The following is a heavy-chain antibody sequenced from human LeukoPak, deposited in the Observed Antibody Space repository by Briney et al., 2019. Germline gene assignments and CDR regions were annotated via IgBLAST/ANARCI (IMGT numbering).Heavy chain of an antibody. J-gene: IGHJ4*02. CDR3: ARSHWGYCSSTSCYNYYFDY. CDR2: IYTSGST. Sequence: SQTLSLTCTVSGGSISSGSYYWSWIRKPAGKGLEWIGRIYTSGSTNYNPSLKSRVTISVDTSKNQFSLKLSSVTAADTAVYYCARSHWGYCSSTSCYNYYFDYWGQGTLVTVSS. D-gene: IGHD2-2*01. CDR1: GGSISSGSYY. V-gene: IGHV4-61*02.